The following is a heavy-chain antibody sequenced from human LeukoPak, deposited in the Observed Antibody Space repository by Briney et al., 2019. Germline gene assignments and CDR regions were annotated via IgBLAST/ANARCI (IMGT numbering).Heavy chain of an antibody. CDR1: GYTFTNYG. D-gene: IGHD1-26*01. V-gene: IGHV1-18*01. J-gene: IGHJ4*02. Sequence: ASVKVSCKASGYTFTNYGITWMRQAPGQGLEWMGWINTYNGNTNYAQKLQGRVTITTDTSTGTAYMGLRSLRSDDTAVFYCARDLVDGVGAPGAYWGQGALVTVSS. CDR3: ARDLVDGVGAPGAY. CDR2: INTYNGNT.